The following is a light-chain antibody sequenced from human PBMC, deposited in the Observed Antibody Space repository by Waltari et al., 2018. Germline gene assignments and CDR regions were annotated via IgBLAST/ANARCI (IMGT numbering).Light chain of an antibody. CDR1: RHDVGGDNY. J-gene: IGLJ2*01. V-gene: IGLV2-14*01. CDR3: SSYTSSSTLDVV. Sequence: QSALTQPASVAGSPGQSNTIPCTGTRHDVGGDNYVYWYQQHPGKAPKFMIYEVSNRPSGVSNRFSGSTSGNTASLTISGLQAEDEADYYCSSYTSSSTLDVVFGGGTKLTVL. CDR2: EVS.